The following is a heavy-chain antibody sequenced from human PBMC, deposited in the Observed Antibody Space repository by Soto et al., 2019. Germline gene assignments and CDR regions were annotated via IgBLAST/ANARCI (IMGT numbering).Heavy chain of an antibody. D-gene: IGHD3-3*01. CDR3: ARVKSDFWSGYYGTLDAFDI. J-gene: IGHJ3*02. V-gene: IGHV1-18*01. CDR1: GYTFTSYG. Sequence: ASVKVSCKASGYTFTSYGISWVRQAPGQGLEWMGWISAYNGNTNYAQKLQGRVTMTTDTSTSTAYMELRSLRSDDTAVYYCARVKSDFWSGYYGTLDAFDIWGQGTMVTVSS. CDR2: ISAYNGNT.